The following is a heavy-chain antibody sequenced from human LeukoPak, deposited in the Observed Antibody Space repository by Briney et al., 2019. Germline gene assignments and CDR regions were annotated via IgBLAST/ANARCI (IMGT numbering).Heavy chain of an antibody. J-gene: IGHJ3*02. D-gene: IGHD3-16*01. CDR3: ARDDDYDGNGLDI. Sequence: GGSLRLSCAAAGFTFGNYGMHWVRQAPGKWLGWVAVIGRDGSRRYYADSVKGRFIISRDNAKNSLSLQMDTLTAEDTAVYSCARDDDYDGNGLDIWGHGTMVTVSS. CDR2: IGRDGSRR. V-gene: IGHV3-33*01. CDR1: GFTFGNYG.